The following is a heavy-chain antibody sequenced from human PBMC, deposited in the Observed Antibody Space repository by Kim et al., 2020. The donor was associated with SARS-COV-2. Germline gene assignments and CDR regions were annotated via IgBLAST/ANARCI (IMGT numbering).Heavy chain of an antibody. Sequence: GGSLRLSCAASGFTFGSYWMTWVRQAPGKGLEWVANIKQDGTQQYYVDSVRGRFTVSRDGANMYLQMNSLRAEDTAVYYCSRTLTGTTESFEYWGRGNLVTVSS. J-gene: IGHJ1*01. CDR2: IKQDGTQQ. V-gene: IGHV3-7*03. CDR3: SRTLTGTTESFEY. D-gene: IGHD3-9*01. CDR1: GFTFGSYW.